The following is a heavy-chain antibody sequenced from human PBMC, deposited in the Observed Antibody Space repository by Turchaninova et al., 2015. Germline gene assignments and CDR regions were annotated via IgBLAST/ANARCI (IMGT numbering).Heavy chain of an antibody. V-gene: IGHV4-38-2*01. CDR1: GYSLSRGSY. J-gene: IGHJ2*01. D-gene: IGHD7-27*01. CDR3: ARGNWDTYWYFDL. Sequence: QVQLPESGPGLVRPSGPLSLTCAVSGYSLSRGSYWVWLRQPPGEGLEWIASIYYSGITYYNPSLKSRVTISVDTSKNQFSLKLRSVTAADTAVYYCARGNWDTYWYFDLWGRGTLVTVSS. CDR2: IYYSGIT.